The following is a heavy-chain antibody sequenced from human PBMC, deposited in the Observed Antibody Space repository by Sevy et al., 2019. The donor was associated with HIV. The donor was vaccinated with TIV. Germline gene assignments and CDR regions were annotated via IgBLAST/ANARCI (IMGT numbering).Heavy chain of an antibody. V-gene: IGHV3-21*01. J-gene: IGHJ5*02. CDR3: AKDQAFSDSTNWSWFDP. CDR2: ISSSSGYI. CDR1: GFTFSSYS. D-gene: IGHD6-13*01. Sequence: GGSLRLSCAASGFTFSSYSMNWVPQAPGKGLEWVSSISSSSGYIYYADSVKGRFTISRDNAKNSLYLQMNSLRAEDTAVYYCAKDQAFSDSTNWSWFDPWGQRTLVTVSS.